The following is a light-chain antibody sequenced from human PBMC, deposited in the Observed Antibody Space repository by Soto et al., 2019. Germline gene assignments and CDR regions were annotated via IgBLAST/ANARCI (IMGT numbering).Light chain of an antibody. J-gene: IGLJ1*01. CDR3: CSYAGSYTYV. Sequence: QSALTQPRSVSGSPGQSVTISCTGTSXDVGGYNYVSWYQQHPGKAPKLMIYDVSKRPSGVPDRFSGSKSGNTASLTISGLQAEDEADYYCCSYAGSYTYVFGTGTKVILL. CDR1: SXDVGGYNY. V-gene: IGLV2-11*01. CDR2: DVS.